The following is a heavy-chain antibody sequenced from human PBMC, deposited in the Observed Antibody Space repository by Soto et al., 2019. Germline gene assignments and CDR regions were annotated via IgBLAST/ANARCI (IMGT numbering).Heavy chain of an antibody. V-gene: IGHV3-9*01. CDR1: GFTFDDYA. J-gene: IGHJ4*02. CDR2: ISWNSGSI. Sequence: PGGSLRLSCAASGFTFDDYAMHWVRQAPGKGLEWVSGISWNSGSIGYADSVKGRFTISRDNAKNSLYLQMNSLRAEDTALYYCAKDIGCSGGSCYQFDYWGQGTLVTVSS. CDR3: AKDIGCSGGSCYQFDY. D-gene: IGHD2-15*01.